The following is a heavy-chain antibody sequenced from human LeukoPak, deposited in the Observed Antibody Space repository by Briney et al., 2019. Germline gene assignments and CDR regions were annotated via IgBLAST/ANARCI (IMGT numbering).Heavy chain of an antibody. CDR2: ISAYNGNT. D-gene: IGHD4-23*01. V-gene: IGHV1-18*01. J-gene: IGHJ3*02. CDR3: ARSKTTVVTPMIHSIDI. CDR1: GYTFTSYG. Sequence: ASVKVSCKASGYTFTSYGISWVRQAPGQGLEWMGWISAYNGNTNYAQKLQGRVTMTTDTSTSTAYMDLRSLRSDDTAVYYCARSKTTVVTPMIHSIDIWGQGTMVTVSS.